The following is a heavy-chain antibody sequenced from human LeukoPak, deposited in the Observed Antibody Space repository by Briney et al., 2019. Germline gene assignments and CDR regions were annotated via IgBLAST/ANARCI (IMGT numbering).Heavy chain of an antibody. CDR1: GFTVSSNY. CDR2: IYSGGST. J-gene: IGHJ4*02. CDR3: ASPIDGYSSSWYSIDY. Sequence: PGGSLRLSCAASGFTVSSNYTSWVRQAPGKGLEWVSVIYSGGSTYYADSVKGRFTISRDNSKNTLYLQMNSLRAEDTAVYYCASPIDGYSSSWYSIDYWGQGTLVTVSS. V-gene: IGHV3-66*01. D-gene: IGHD6-13*01.